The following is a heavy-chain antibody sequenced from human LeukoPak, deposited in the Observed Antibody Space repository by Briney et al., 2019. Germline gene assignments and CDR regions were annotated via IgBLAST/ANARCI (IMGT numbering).Heavy chain of an antibody. V-gene: IGHV4-59*01. D-gene: IGHD2-2*01. CDR1: GGSICSYY. J-gene: IGHJ3*02. CDR3: ARVGHSSTSRGAFDI. Sequence: SETLSLTCTVSGGSICSYYGSWMRGSPGGGGEGSGYIYYSGSTNYNPSLKSRVTISVDTSKNQFSLKLSSVTAADTAVYYCARVGHSSTSRGAFDIWGQGTRVTVSS. CDR2: IYYSGST.